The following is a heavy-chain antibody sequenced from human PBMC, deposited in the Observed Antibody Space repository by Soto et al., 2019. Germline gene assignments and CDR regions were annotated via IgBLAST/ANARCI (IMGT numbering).Heavy chain of an antibody. V-gene: IGHV3-43*01. J-gene: IGHJ3*02. CDR3: ARELVVVAKDAFDI. Sequence: GGSLRLSCAASGFTFDDYTMYWVRQGPGKGLEWVSLITWDGGRTSYADSVKGRFTISRDNSKNTLYLQMNSLRAEDTAVYYCARELVVVAKDAFDIWGQGTMVTVSS. D-gene: IGHD2-15*01. CDR2: ITWDGGRT. CDR1: GFTFDDYT.